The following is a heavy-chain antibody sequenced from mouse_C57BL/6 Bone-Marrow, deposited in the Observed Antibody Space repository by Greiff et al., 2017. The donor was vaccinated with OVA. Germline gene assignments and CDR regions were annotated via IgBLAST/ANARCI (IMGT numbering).Heavy chain of an antibody. V-gene: IGHV1-19*01. D-gene: IGHD5-1*01. CDR2: INPYNGGT. J-gene: IGHJ4*01. CDR3: ARYLEGYYYAMDY. CDR1: GYTFTDYY. Sequence: EVQLQESGPVLVKPGASVKMSCKASGYTFTDYYMNWVKQSHGKSLEWIGVINPYNGGTSYNQKFKGKATLTVDKSSSTAYMELNSLTSEDSAVYYCARYLEGYYYAMDYWGQGTSVTVSS.